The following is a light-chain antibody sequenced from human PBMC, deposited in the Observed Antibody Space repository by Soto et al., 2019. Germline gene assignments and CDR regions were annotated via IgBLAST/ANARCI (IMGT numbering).Light chain of an antibody. CDR2: GGS. Sequence: ELVLTQSPGAASSSPGERDTLSCRASHTISSSYLAWYQQKPGQDPRLLIYGGSSRATGIPVRFSGSGSETDFTLTITRLEPEDFAVYYCQQYSSSRTFGYGTKVDIK. J-gene: IGKJ1*01. CDR1: HTISSSY. V-gene: IGKV3-20*01. CDR3: QQYSSSRT.